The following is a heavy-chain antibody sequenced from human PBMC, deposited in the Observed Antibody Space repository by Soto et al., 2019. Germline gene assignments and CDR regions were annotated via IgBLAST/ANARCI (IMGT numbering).Heavy chain of an antibody. J-gene: IGHJ6*03. CDR2: IYYSGST. Sequence: ETLSLTCTVSGGSISSYYWSWIRQPPGKGLEWIGYIYYSGSTNYNPSLKSRVTISVDTSKNQFSLKLSSVTAADTAVYYCARVVYGDYAEYYYYYMDVWGTGTTVTVSS. V-gene: IGHV4-59*01. CDR1: GGSISSYY. CDR3: ARVVYGDYAEYYYYYMDV. D-gene: IGHD4-17*01.